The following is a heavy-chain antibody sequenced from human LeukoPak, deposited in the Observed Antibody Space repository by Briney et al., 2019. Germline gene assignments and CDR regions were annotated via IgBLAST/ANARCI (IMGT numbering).Heavy chain of an antibody. Sequence: SETLSLTCAAYGGSFSDFYWNWIRQPPGKGLEWIGQISHSGGINYNPSLQCRVTLSVDTSNNHFSLRLTPVTAADTAVYYCVRGYSEYWSDWGQGSLVTVSS. V-gene: IGHV4-34*01. CDR3: VRGYSEYWSD. CDR1: GGSFSDFY. J-gene: IGHJ4*02. CDR2: ISHSGGI. D-gene: IGHD3-3*01.